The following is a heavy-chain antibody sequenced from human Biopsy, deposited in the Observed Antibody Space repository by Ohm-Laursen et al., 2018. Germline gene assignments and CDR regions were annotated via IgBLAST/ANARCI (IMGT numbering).Heavy chain of an antibody. V-gene: IGHV3-21*04. CDR2: INSDASYI. Sequence: SLRLSCAASTFTFSSDSVNWVRQAPGKGLEWVSYINSDASYIYYGVSVRGRFTISRDNAKNSLYLQMNSLRADDTAVYYCARDTRWSPYHMDVWGQGTTVTVSS. CDR3: ARDTRWSPYHMDV. D-gene: IGHD4-23*01. J-gene: IGHJ6*02. CDR1: TFTFSSDS.